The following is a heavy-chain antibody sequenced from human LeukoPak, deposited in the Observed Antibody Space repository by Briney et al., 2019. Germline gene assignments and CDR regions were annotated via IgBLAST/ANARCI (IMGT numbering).Heavy chain of an antibody. CDR3: ARDENSGWSPFSY. CDR2: ISSTGTTI. J-gene: IGHJ4*02. CDR1: GFTFSDYY. Sequence: PGGSLRLSCAASGFTFSDYYMSWIRQAPGKGLEWVSYISSTGTTIYYADSVKGRFTISRDNAKNSLYLQMNSLRAEDTAVYYCARDENSGWSPFSYWGQGTLVTVSS. V-gene: IGHV3-11*04. D-gene: IGHD6-19*01.